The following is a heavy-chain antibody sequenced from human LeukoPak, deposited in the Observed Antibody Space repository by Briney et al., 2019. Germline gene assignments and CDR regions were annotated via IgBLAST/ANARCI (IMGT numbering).Heavy chain of an antibody. Sequence: PGGSLRLSCAASGFSFNAYAMNWVRQAPGKGLEWVSAISGRGGGTYYADSVKGRFTISRDNSKNTLYLQMSSLRAEDTAVYYCAKDRPIMHFDPWGQGTLVTVSS. J-gene: IGHJ5*01. CDR1: GFSFNAYA. CDR2: ISGRGGGT. CDR3: AKDRPIMHFDP. D-gene: IGHD2-8*01. V-gene: IGHV3-23*01.